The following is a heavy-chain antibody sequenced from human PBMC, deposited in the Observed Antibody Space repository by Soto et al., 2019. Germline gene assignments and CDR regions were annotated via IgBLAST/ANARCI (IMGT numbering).Heavy chain of an antibody. CDR1: GFTFTSSA. D-gene: IGHD3-10*01. J-gene: IGHJ5*02. V-gene: IGHV1-58*01. Sequence: SVKVSCKASGFTFTSSAVHWVRQARGQRREWVGWIVVGSGNTNYAQKFQERVTITRDMSTSTAYMELSSLRSEDTAVYYCAATLDGLLLWFGGSFDPWGQGTLVTVSS. CDR3: AATLDGLLLWFGGSFDP. CDR2: IVVGSGNT.